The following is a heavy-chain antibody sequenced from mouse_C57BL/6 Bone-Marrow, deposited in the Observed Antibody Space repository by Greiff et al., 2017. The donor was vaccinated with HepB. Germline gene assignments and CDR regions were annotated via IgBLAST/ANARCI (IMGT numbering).Heavy chain of an antibody. CDR1: GYTFTSYW. D-gene: IGHD2-1*01. CDR2: IDPSDSYT. J-gene: IGHJ4*01. V-gene: IGHV1-69*01. CDR3: ARLYPYYAMDY. Sequence: VQLQQSGAELVMPGASVKLSCKASGYTFTSYWMHWVKQRPGQGLEWIGEIDPSDSYTNYNQKFKGKSTLTVDKSSSTAYMQLSSQTSEDSAVYYCARLYPYYAMDYWGQGTSVTVSS.